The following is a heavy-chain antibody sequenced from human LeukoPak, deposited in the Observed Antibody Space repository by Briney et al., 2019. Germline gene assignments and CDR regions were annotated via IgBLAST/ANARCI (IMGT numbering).Heavy chain of an antibody. D-gene: IGHD2-15*01. Sequence: SETLSLTCTVSGGSISSGGYYWSWIRQHPGKGLEWIGYIYYSGSTYYNPSLKSRVTISVDTPKNQFSLKLSSVTAADTAVYYCASGGMVAGVDYWGQGTLVTVSS. CDR3: ASGGMVAGVDY. J-gene: IGHJ4*02. V-gene: IGHV4-31*03. CDR2: IYYSGST. CDR1: GGSISSGGYY.